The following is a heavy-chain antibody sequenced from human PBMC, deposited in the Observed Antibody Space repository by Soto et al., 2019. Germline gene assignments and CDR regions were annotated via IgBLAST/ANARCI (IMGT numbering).Heavy chain of an antibody. D-gene: IGHD3-10*01. CDR1: GFTFSSHG. J-gene: IGHJ6*02. CDR2: ISYDGSNK. Sequence: QVQLVESGGGVVQPGRSLRLSCAASGFTFSSHGMHWVRQAPGKGLEWVAVISYDGSNKYYADSVKGRFTISRDNSKNPLYLRMNSLRAEDTAVYYCAKDQLRGVRGVITYYYGMDVWGQGTTVTVSS. CDR3: AKDQLRGVRGVITYYYGMDV. V-gene: IGHV3-30*18.